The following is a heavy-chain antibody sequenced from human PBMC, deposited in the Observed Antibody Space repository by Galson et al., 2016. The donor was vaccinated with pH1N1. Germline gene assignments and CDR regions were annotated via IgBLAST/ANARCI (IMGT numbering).Heavy chain of an antibody. CDR2: IYWNDDK. CDR1: GFSLSTSGVG. J-gene: IGHJ5*01. V-gene: IGHV2-5*01. D-gene: IGHD4-17*01. CDR3: AHSLYGDYVGRFDS. Sequence: PALVKPTQTLTLTCTFSGFSLSTSGVGVGWIRQPPGKALEWLALIYWNDDKRYSPSLKSRLTITKDTSKNQVVLTMTNMDPVDTATYYCAHSLYGDYVGRFDSWGQGTLVTVSS.